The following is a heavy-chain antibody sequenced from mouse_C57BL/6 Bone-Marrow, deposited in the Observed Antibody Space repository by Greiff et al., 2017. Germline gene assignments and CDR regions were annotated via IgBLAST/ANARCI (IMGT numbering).Heavy chain of an antibody. CDR1: GFTFSSYA. V-gene: IGHV5-9-1*02. Sequence: EVKLMESGEGLVKPGGSLKLSCAASGFTFSSYAMSWVRQTPEKRLEWVAYISSGGDYTNYADTVKGRFNISRDKARNTLYLQMSSLKSEDTAMYYCSREYYGCSRYWYFDVWCTGTTVPVSS. J-gene: IGHJ1*03. D-gene: IGHD1-1*01. CDR3: SREYYGCSRYWYFDV. CDR2: ISSGGDYT.